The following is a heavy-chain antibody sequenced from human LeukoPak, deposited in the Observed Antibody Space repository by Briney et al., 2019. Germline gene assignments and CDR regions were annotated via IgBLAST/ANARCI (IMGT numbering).Heavy chain of an antibody. CDR1: GFTFSSYS. D-gene: IGHD1-26*01. Sequence: GGSLRLSCAASGFTFSSYSINWVRQAPGKGLEWVSYISSSSNFIYYADSVKGRFTISRDNPTYSVYLQMNSLRAEDTAVYYCVRDGVVGATARTYHFDYWGQGALVTVSS. CDR2: ISSSSNFI. CDR3: VRDGVVGATARTYHFDY. V-gene: IGHV3-21*01. J-gene: IGHJ4*02.